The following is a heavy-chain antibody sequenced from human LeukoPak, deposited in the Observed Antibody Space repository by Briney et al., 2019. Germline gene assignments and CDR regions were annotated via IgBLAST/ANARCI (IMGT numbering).Heavy chain of an antibody. D-gene: IGHD4-23*01. V-gene: IGHV5-51*04. CDR1: GYSFTSYW. J-gene: IGHJ4*02. Sequence: GESLKISCKGSGYSFTSYWIGWVRQMPGKGLEWMGIIYPGDSDTRYSPSFQGQVTISADKPISTAYLQWSSLKASDTAMYYCARESINYGGNPAYWGQGTLVTVSS. CDR2: IYPGDSDT. CDR3: ARESINYGGNPAY.